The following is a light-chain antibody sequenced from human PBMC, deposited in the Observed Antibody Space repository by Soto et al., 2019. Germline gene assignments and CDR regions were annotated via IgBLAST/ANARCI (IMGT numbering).Light chain of an antibody. Sequence: QSVLTQPASVSGSPGQSITISCTGTSSDVGSYNLVSWYQQHPGKATKLMIYEGSKRPSGVSNRFSGSKSGNTASLTISGLQAEDEADYYCCSYAGSSTFYVFGTGTKVTVL. V-gene: IGLV2-23*01. CDR3: CSYAGSSTFYV. CDR1: SSDVGSYNL. CDR2: EGS. J-gene: IGLJ1*01.